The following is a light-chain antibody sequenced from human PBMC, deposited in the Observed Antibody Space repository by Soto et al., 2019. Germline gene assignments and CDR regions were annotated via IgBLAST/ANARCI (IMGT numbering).Light chain of an antibody. CDR3: SSYTSSSTRV. Sequence: QSALTQPASVSGSPGQSITISCTGASSDVGSYTLVSWYQHHPGKAPKLMIYEVSNRPSGVSNRFSGSKSGNTASLTISGLQAEDEADYYCSSYTSSSTRVFGGGTKVTVL. CDR2: EVS. V-gene: IGLV2-14*02. J-gene: IGLJ3*02. CDR1: SSDVGSYTL.